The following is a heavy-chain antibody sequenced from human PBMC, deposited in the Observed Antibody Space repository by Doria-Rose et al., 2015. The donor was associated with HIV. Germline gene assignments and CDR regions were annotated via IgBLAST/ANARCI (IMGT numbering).Heavy chain of an antibody. CDR2: IFSDDER. CDR3: ARIKSSRWYHKYYFDF. J-gene: IGHJ4*02. CDR1: GVSLSSPGMG. Sequence: QITLKESGPVLVKPTETLTLTCTVSGVSLSSPGMGVSWIRQPPGKVLEWLANIFSDDERSYKTSLKSRLTISRGTSKGQVVLTMTYMDPVDTATYYCARIKSSRWYHKYYFDFWGQGTLVIVSA. D-gene: IGHD6-13*01. V-gene: IGHV2-26*01.